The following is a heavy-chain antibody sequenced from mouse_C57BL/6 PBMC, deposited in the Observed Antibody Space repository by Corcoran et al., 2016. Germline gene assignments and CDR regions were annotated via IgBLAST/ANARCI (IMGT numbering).Heavy chain of an antibody. CDR2: INPNNGGT. CDR1: GYTFTDYY. D-gene: IGHD2-4*01. CDR3: ARKEGDDYAYFDY. V-gene: IGHV1-26*01. Sequence: EVQLQQSGPELVKPGASVKISCKASGYTFTDYYMNWVKQSHGKSLEWIGDINPNNGGTSYNQKFKGKATLTVDKSSSTAYMELRSLTSEDSAVYYCARKEGDDYAYFDYWGQGTTLTVSS. J-gene: IGHJ2*01.